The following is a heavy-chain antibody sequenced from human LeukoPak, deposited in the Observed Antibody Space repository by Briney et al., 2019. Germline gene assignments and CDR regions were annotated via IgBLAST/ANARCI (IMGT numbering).Heavy chain of an antibody. Sequence: SVKVSCKASGGTFSSYAISWVRQAPGQGLEWMGGIIPIFGTANYAQKFQGRVTITADESTSTAYMELSSLRSEDTAVYYCARVTVGDGDDYYYYGMDVWGQGTTVTVSS. V-gene: IGHV1-69*13. J-gene: IGHJ6*02. CDR2: IIPIFGTA. CDR1: GGTFSSYA. D-gene: IGHD4-17*01. CDR3: ARVTVGDGDDYYYYGMDV.